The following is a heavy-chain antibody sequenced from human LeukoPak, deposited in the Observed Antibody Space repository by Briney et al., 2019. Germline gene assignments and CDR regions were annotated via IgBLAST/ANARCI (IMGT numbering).Heavy chain of an antibody. CDR1: GFTVSSNY. Sequence: PGGSLRLSCAASGFTVSSNYMSWVRQAPGKGLGWVSVIYSGGSTYYADSVKGRFTISRDNSKNTLYLQMNSLRAEDTAVYYCARDKPDSRYCSGGSCYVSDYWGQGTLVTVSS. CDR2: IYSGGST. D-gene: IGHD2-15*01. V-gene: IGHV3-53*01. CDR3: ARDKPDSRYCSGGSCYVSDY. J-gene: IGHJ4*02.